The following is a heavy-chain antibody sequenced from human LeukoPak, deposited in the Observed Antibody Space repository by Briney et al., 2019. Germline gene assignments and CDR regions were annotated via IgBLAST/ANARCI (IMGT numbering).Heavy chain of an antibody. CDR2: IRYDGSNK. Sequence: GGSLRLSCAASGFTFSSYGMHWVRQAPGKGLEWVAFIRYDGSNKYYADSVKGRFTISRDNSKNTLYLQMNSLRAEDTAVYYCAKLGYGDYYYYYYMDVWGQGTLVTVSS. CDR1: GFTFSSYG. D-gene: IGHD4-17*01. V-gene: IGHV3-30*02. J-gene: IGHJ6*03. CDR3: AKLGYGDYYYYYYMDV.